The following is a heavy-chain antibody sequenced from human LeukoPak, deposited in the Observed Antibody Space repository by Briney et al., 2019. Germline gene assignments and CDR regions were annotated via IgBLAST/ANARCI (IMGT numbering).Heavy chain of an antibody. CDR3: ARVDYRGAFDI. D-gene: IGHD4-11*01. J-gene: IGHJ3*02. Sequence: PGGCLRLSCAASGFTFSSYWMSWVRQAPGKGREGVANIKQDGSEKYYVGSVKGRFTISRDNAKNSLYLQMNSLGAEDTAVYYCARVDYRGAFDIWGQGTMVTVSS. CDR2: IKQDGSEK. CDR1: GFTFSSYW. V-gene: IGHV3-7*01.